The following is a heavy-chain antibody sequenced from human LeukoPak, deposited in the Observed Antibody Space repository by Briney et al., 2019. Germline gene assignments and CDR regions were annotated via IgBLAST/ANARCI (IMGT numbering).Heavy chain of an antibody. CDR3: ARCRRGSCDNFDY. D-gene: IGHD1-26*01. CDR2: IYTSGSP. CDR1: GAPISSDY. Sequence: SETLSLTCTVSGAPISSDYWSWIRQPAGKGLEWIGRIYTSGSPNYNPSLNSRVTMSADTSKNHFSLKLSSVTAADTAVYYCARCRRGSCDNFDYWGQGTLVTVSS. V-gene: IGHV4-4*07. J-gene: IGHJ4*02.